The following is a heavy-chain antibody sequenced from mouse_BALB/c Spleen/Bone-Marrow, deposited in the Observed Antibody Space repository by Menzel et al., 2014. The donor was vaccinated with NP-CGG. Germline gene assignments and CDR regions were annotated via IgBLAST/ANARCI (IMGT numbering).Heavy chain of an antibody. Sequence: EVNVVESGGGLVQPGGSLRLSCTTSGFTFTDYYMSWVRQPPGKALEWLAFIRNKAYGYTTEYSASVRGRFTISRDNSQSILHLQMNTLRAEDSVTYYCARFPMDYWGQGTSVTVSS. CDR3: ARFPMDY. V-gene: IGHV7-3*02. CDR2: IRNKAYGYTT. CDR1: GFTFTDYY. J-gene: IGHJ4*01.